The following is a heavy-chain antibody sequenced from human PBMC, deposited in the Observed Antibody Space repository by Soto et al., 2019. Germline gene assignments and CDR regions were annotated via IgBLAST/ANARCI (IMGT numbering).Heavy chain of an antibody. Sequence: QVQLVQSGAEVKKPGSSVKVSCKASGGTFNNDAISWVRQAPGQRLEWMGGIIPMFGAPNYAPDFQGRVTITAYESTTTVYMELSRLTSEDTAMYFCAKARGESPMVQDDFFDYWGQGTLVSVAS. J-gene: IGHJ4*02. CDR3: AKARGESPMVQDDFFDY. CDR2: IIPMFGAP. V-gene: IGHV1-69*01. D-gene: IGHD1-1*01. CDR1: GGTFNNDA.